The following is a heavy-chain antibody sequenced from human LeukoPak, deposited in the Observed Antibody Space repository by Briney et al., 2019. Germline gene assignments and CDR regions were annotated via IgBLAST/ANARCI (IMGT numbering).Heavy chain of an antibody. CDR1: GFTFSSYE. CDR2: ISSSGSTI. D-gene: IGHD3-3*01. V-gene: IGHV3-48*03. CDR3: VSLVDTIFGVDNDY. Sequence: PGRSLRLSCAASGFTFSSYEMNWVRQAPGKGLEWVSYISSSGSTIYYADSVKGRFTISRDNAKNSLYLQMNSLRAEDTAVYYCVSLVDTIFGVDNDYWGQGTLVTVSS. J-gene: IGHJ4*02.